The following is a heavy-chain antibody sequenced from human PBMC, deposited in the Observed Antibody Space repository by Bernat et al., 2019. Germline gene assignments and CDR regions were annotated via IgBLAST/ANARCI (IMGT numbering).Heavy chain of an antibody. Sequence: EVQLVESGGGLVKPGGSLRLSCAASGFTFSSYSMNWVRQAPGKGLEWVSSISSSSSYIYYADSVKGRFTISRDNAKNSLYLQMNSPRAEDTAVYYCARYKSLTGPPNFDYWGQGTLVTVSS. CDR3: ARYKSLTGPPNFDY. J-gene: IGHJ4*02. CDR1: GFTFSSYS. CDR2: ISSSSSYI. D-gene: IGHD3-9*01. V-gene: IGHV3-21*01.